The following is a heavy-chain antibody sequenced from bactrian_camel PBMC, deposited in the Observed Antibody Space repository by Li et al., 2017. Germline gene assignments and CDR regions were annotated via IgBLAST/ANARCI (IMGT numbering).Heavy chain of an antibody. J-gene: IGHJ4*01. Sequence: HVQLVESGGGSVQAGGSLRLACAGAAHTSTFCVGWLRQAPGKEREGVAAIDSDGIASYADSVKGRFTVSRDNANNTVNLMMNNLKPEDTAMYYCAARLICREDFFRYWGQGTQVTVS. D-gene: IGHD6*01. CDR2: IDSDGIA. CDR1: AHTSTFC. CDR3: AARLICREDFFRY. V-gene: IGHV3S53*01.